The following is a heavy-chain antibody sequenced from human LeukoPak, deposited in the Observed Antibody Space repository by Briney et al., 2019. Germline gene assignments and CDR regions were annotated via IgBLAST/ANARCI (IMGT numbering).Heavy chain of an antibody. D-gene: IGHD5-12*01. CDR2: ISSGGSYI. V-gene: IGHV3-21*01. CDR3: AYTSGYDFSSYYYYYMDV. Sequence: PGGSLRLSCAASGFIFSSYSMNWVRQPPGKGLEWFPSISSGGSYIYYADSVKGRFTISRDNAKNSLYLQMNSLSAEDTAVCYCAYTSGYDFSSYYYYYMDVWGKGTTVTVSS. CDR1: GFIFSSYS. J-gene: IGHJ6*03.